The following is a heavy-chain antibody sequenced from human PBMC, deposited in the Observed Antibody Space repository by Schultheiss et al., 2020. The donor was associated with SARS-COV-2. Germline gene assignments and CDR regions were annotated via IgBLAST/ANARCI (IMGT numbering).Heavy chain of an antibody. J-gene: IGHJ6*02. CDR1: GFTFSNAW. CDR2: ISVNGANT. D-gene: IGHD5/OR15-5a*01. CDR3: AKGVAHYYYYGMDV. Sequence: GGSLRLSCAASGFTFSNAWMNWVRQAPGKGLEWVSGISVNGANTYYADSVKGRFTISRDNSKNTLYLQMNSLRAEDTAVYYCAKGVAHYYYYGMDVWGQGTTVTVSS. V-gene: IGHV3-23*01.